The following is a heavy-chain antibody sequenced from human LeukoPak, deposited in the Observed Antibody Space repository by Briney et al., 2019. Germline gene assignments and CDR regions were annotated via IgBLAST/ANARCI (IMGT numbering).Heavy chain of an antibody. CDR3: ASLMGDYGMDV. CDR1: GGSISSSSYY. Sequence: SETLSLTCTVSGGSISSSSYYWGWIRQPPGKGLEWIGSIYYSGGTYYNLSLKSRVTISVDTSKNQFSLKLSSVTAADTAVYYCASLMGDYGMDVWGQGTTVTVSS. CDR2: IYYSGGT. D-gene: IGHD3-16*01. J-gene: IGHJ6*02. V-gene: IGHV4-39*01.